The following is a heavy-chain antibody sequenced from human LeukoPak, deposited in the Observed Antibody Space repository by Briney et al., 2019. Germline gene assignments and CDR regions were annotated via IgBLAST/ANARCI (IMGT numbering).Heavy chain of an antibody. CDR2: IYYSGST. Sequence: SETLSLTCTVSGGSISSYYWSWIRQPPGKGLEWIGYIYYSGSTNYNPSLKSRVTISVDTSKNQFSLKLNSVTAADTAVYYCARALVGATSYYYYYMDVWGKGTTVTVSS. D-gene: IGHD1-26*01. J-gene: IGHJ6*03. CDR3: ARALVGATSYYYYYMDV. V-gene: IGHV4-59*08. CDR1: GGSISSYY.